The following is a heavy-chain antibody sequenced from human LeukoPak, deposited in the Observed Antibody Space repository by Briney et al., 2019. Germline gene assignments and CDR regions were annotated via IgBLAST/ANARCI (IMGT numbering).Heavy chain of an antibody. J-gene: IGHJ6*03. V-gene: IGHV3-74*01. CDR1: GFPFSSYW. Sequence: GGSLRLSCAASGFPFSSYWMHWVRQAPGKGLVWVSRLNTDGSSPVYADSVKGRFTISRDNAKNTLYLQMNSLRAEDTAVYYCAREGYSPGWAYYMDVWGNGTTVTVSS. CDR3: AREGYSPGWAYYMDV. D-gene: IGHD5-18*01. CDR2: LNTDGSSP.